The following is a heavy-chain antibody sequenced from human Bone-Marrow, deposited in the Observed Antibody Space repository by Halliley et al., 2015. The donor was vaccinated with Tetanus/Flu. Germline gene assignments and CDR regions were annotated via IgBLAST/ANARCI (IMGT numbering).Heavy chain of an antibody. Sequence: KGLEWIGYVYDSGSTKYNPSLKSRVTISRDTSKNRFSLDLNSVTAADTAVYYCVTGKGWLPDYWGQGVLGTVSS. D-gene: IGHD5-12*01. V-gene: IGHV4-59*01. CDR2: VYDSGST. CDR3: VTGKGWLPDY. J-gene: IGHJ4*02.